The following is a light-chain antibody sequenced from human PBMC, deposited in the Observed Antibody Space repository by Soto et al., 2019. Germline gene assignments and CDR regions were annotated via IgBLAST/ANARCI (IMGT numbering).Light chain of an antibody. CDR3: QQYKSYLYT. V-gene: IGKV1-5*03. J-gene: IGKJ2*01. CDR2: KAS. Sequence: DIQMTQSPSTLSASVGDRVTITCRASQSISGWLAWYQQKPGKAPKLLIYKASTLERGVPSRFSGSGSGTEFTLTVSSLQPDGFATYYCQQYKSYLYTFGQGTKLEIK. CDR1: QSISGW.